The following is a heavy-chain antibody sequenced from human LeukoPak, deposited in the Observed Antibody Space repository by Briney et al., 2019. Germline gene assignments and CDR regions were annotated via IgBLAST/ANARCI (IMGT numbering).Heavy chain of an antibody. CDR3: ARGWASGSYRKSGFDY. CDR1: GYTFTSYD. D-gene: IGHD3-10*01. CDR2: MNPNSGNT. V-gene: IGHV1-8*01. J-gene: IGHJ4*02. Sequence: ASGKVSCKASGYTFTSYDINWVRQATGQGLEWMGWMNPNSGNTGYAQKFQGRVTMTRNTSISTAYMELSSLRSEDTAVYYCARGWASGSYRKSGFDYWGQGTLVTVSS.